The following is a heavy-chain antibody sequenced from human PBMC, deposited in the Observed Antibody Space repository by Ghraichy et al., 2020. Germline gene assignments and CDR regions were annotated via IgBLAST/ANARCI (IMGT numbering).Heavy chain of an antibody. D-gene: IGHD3-16*01. CDR1: GFTFSSSA. V-gene: IGHV3-64*01. J-gene: IGHJ3*02. Sequence: GESLNISCAASGFTFSSSAMHWVRQAPGKGLEFVSAISSDGSGTYYAYSVKGRFTISRDNSMNTLYLQMSSLRTDDMAVYYCARRKDAFDIWGQGTMVTVSS. CDR2: ISSDGSGT. CDR3: ARRKDAFDI.